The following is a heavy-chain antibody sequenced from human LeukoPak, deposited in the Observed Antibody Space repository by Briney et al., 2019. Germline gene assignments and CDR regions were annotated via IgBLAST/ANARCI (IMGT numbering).Heavy chain of an antibody. J-gene: IGHJ3*02. CDR2: ISSSGSTI. Sequence: GGSLRLSCAASGFTFSSYEMNWVRQAPGKGLEWVSYISSSGSTIYYADSVKGRFTISRDNAKNSLYLQMNSLRAEDTAVYYCARDSSGWYENAFDIWGQGTMVTVSS. CDR1: GFTFSSYE. D-gene: IGHD6-19*01. CDR3: ARDSSGWYENAFDI. V-gene: IGHV3-48*03.